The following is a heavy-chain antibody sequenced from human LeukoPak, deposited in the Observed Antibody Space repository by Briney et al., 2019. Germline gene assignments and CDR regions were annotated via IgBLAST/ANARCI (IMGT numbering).Heavy chain of an antibody. D-gene: IGHD6-13*01. Sequence: PGGSLRLSCAASGFPFSTYPMHWVRQAPGKGLEWVAFISYDENKKYYADSVKGRFTISRDNSKNTLYLQMNSLRGEDTAMYYCARGTAAAEDSWGQGTLVTVSS. J-gene: IGHJ4*02. V-gene: IGHV3-30-3*01. CDR2: ISYDENKK. CDR3: ARGTAAAEDS. CDR1: GFPFSTYP.